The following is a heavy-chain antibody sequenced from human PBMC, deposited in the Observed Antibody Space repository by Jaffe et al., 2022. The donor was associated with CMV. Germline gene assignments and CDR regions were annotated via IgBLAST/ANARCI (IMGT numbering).Heavy chain of an antibody. CDR2: IYSFTTT. Sequence: EVQLVESGGGLIQPGGSLKLSCAASGFAVNREYMAWVRQAPGKGLEWVSIIYSFTTTYYPDSVKGRFTISRDNSKNTVYLQMNSLRVEDTATYYCAREVAGHIDYWGQGTLVTVSS. J-gene: IGHJ4*02. CDR3: AREVAGHIDY. CDR1: GFAVNREY. V-gene: IGHV3-53*01.